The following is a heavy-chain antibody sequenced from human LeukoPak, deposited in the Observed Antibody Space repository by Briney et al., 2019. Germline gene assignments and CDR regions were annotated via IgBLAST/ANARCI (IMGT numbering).Heavy chain of an antibody. V-gene: IGHV1-18*01. CDR3: ARGQLNGDAFDV. CDR2: ISPYNGNT. J-gene: IGHJ3*01. D-gene: IGHD1-1*01. CDR1: GYTLTSSG. Sequence: ASVKVSCKASGYTLTSSGINWVRQAPGQGLEWIGWISPYNGNTNKVMKFQGRITLTTDTSTSTAYLESGSLRSDDTAVYYCARGQLNGDAFDVWGQGTMVTVSS.